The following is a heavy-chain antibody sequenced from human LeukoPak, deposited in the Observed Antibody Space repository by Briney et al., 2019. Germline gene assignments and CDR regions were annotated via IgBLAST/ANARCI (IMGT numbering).Heavy chain of an antibody. CDR3: ARETPYGSLTFDY. J-gene: IGHJ4*02. Sequence: PGGSLRLSCAASGFTFSNYWMSWVRQAPGKGLEWVANTHGSEKYCVDSVKGRFTISRDNAKNSLYLQMNSLRAEDTAVYYCARETPYGSLTFDYWGQGTLVTVSS. D-gene: IGHD3-10*01. CDR2: THGSEK. CDR1: GFTFSNYW. V-gene: IGHV3-7*03.